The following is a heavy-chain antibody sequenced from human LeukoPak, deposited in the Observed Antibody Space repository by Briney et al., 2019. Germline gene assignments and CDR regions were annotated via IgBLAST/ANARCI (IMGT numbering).Heavy chain of an antibody. Sequence: ASVKDSCKASGYTFTSYDINWVRQATGQGLEWMGWMNPNSGNTGYAQKFQGRVTMTRNTSISTAYMELSSLRSEDTAVYYCARGGDCSGGSCYLIDYWGQGTLVTVSS. CDR1: GYTFTSYD. V-gene: IGHV1-8*01. D-gene: IGHD2-15*01. CDR3: ARGGDCSGGSCYLIDY. J-gene: IGHJ4*02. CDR2: MNPNSGNT.